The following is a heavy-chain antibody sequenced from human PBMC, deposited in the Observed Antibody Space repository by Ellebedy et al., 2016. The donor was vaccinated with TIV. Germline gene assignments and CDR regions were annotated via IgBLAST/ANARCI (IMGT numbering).Heavy chain of an antibody. J-gene: IGHJ4*02. V-gene: IGHV3-23*01. D-gene: IGHD6-6*01. Sequence: PGGSLRLSCAAPGFTFSNYAMNWVRQVPGKGLEWVSGISGGGCSTYYADSVKGRFTVSRDNAQNTLYLQMNSLRAEDTAVYYCAKGSSGRGSSCFDYWGQGTLVTVSS. CDR1: GFTFSNYA. CDR3: AKGSSGRGSSCFDY. CDR2: ISGGGCST.